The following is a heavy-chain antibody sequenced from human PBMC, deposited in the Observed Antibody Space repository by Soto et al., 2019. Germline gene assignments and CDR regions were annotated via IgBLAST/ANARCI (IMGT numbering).Heavy chain of an antibody. CDR1: GYTFAGYY. V-gene: IGHV1-2*02. CDR2: INTNSGDT. J-gene: IGHJ5*02. CDR3: ARDHQELILYNWFDP. D-gene: IGHD1-7*01. Sequence: QVQLVQSGAEVKKRGASVKVSCKASGYTFAGYYMHWVRQAPGQGLEWMGWINTNSGDTQYAQKFQGRVTMTSDTSISTAYMELRSLRVDDTAVYYCARDHQELILYNWFDPWGQGTRVTVSS.